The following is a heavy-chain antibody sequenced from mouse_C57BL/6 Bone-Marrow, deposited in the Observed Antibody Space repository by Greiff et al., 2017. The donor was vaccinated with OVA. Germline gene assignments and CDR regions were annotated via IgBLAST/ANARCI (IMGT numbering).Heavy chain of an antibody. CDR1: GFTFSSYG. D-gene: IGHD2-5*01. J-gene: IGHJ3*01. CDR2: ISSGGSYT. CDR3: ARVYSNLFAY. Sequence: EVQVVESGGDLVKPGGSLKLSCAASGFTFSSYGMSWVRQTPDKRLEWVATISSGGSYTYYPDSVKGRFTISRDNAKNTLYLQMSSLKSEDTAMYYCARVYSNLFAYWGQGTLVTVSA. V-gene: IGHV5-6*01.